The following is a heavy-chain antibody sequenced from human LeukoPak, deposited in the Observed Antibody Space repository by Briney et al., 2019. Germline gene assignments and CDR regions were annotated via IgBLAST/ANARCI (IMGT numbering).Heavy chain of an antibody. CDR3: ARARGDPDYFDY. CDR1: GGSISSYY. D-gene: IGHD3-16*01. CDR2: IYTSGST. V-gene: IGHV4-4*07. Sequence: SETLSLTCTVSGGSISSYYWSWTRQPAGKGLEWIGRIYTSGSTNYNPSLKSRVTISVDKSKNQFSLKLSSVTAADTAVYYCARARGDPDYFDYWGQGTLVTVSS. J-gene: IGHJ4*02.